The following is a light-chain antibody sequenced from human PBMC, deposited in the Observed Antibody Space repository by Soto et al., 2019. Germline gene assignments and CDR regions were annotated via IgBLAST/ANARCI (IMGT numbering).Light chain of an antibody. CDR3: QQRNIWPPVT. CDR2: GAF. J-gene: IGKJ5*01. V-gene: IGKV3-11*01. CDR1: PSVTNY. Sequence: ILLTQSPAPLSLSPGERATLXXRASPSVTNYLAWYQQKPGQAPRLLXYGAFNRATGIPARFSGSGSGTDFTLTISSLEPEDFAVYYCQQRNIWPPVTFGQGTRLEI.